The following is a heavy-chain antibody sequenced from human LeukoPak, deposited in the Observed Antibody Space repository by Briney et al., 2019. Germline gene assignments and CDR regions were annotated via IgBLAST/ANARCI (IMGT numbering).Heavy chain of an antibody. D-gene: IGHD3-3*02. V-gene: IGHV1-2*02. J-gene: IGHJ3*01. CDR3: AIKLEFLDVFDV. CDR2: INPNSGDT. CDR1: GYTFTGYY. Sequence: ASVKVSCKASGYTFTGYYLHWVRQAPGQGLEWMGWINPNSGDTNYAQKFQGRVTMTRDTSITTAYMELSRLRSDDTAMYYCAIKLEFLDVFDVWGQGTVVTVSS.